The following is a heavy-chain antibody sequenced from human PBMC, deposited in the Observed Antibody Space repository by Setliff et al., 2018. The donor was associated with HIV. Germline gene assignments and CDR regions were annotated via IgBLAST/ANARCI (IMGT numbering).Heavy chain of an antibody. D-gene: IGHD6-19*01. CDR2: ISAYNGNT. V-gene: IGHV1-18*01. Sequence: ASVKVSCKASGYTFTSFSISWVRQAPGQGLEWMGRISAYNGNTDHAQRLQGRVTMTTDTSTRTAYMELRSLRSDDTAVYYCARAAVAGPWRKLDYWGQGTLVTVSS. CDR1: GYTFTSFS. J-gene: IGHJ4*02. CDR3: ARAAVAGPWRKLDY.